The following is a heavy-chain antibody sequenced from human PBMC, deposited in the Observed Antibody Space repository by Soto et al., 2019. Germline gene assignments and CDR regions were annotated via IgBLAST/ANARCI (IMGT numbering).Heavy chain of an antibody. CDR2: IVPIFGTA. J-gene: IGHJ6*02. D-gene: IGHD5-18*01. V-gene: IGHV1-69*12. Sequence: QVQLVQSGAEVKKPGSSVKVSCKASGGTFISYAISWLRQAPGQGLEWMGGIVPIFGTANYAQKFQGRVTTTADDSTTTAYLEVSRPRSVDTAVYYCARYGSIVETAMVSQYFYGMDVWGQGTTVSVSS. CDR3: ARYGSIVETAMVSQYFYGMDV. CDR1: GGTFISYA.